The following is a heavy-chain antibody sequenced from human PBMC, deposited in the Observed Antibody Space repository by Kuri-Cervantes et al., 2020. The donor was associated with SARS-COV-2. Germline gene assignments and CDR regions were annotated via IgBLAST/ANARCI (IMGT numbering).Heavy chain of an antibody. V-gene: IGHV3-23*01. J-gene: IGHJ6*02. Sequence: GGSLRLSCAASGFTFRSYAMTWVRQAPGKGLEWVSVISGSGETIHYADSVQGRFTISRDNSKKMLYLQMKSLRAEDTATYYCALEIMSFFGMDVWGRGTTVTVSS. CDR3: ALEIMSFFGMDV. D-gene: IGHD2-8*01. CDR1: GFTFRSYA. CDR2: ISGSGETI.